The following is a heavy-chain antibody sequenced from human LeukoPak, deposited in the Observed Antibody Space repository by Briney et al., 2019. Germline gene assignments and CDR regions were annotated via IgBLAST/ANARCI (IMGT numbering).Heavy chain of an antibody. CDR1: GGSFSGYY. Sequence: SETLSLTCAVYGGSFSGYYWSWIRQPPGKGLEWIGEINHSGSTNYNPSLKSRVTISVDTSKNQFSLKLSSVTAADTAVYYCARDGGYDSSGYRYYFDYWGQGTLVTVSS. CDR3: ARDGGYDSSGYRYYFDY. CDR2: INHSGST. D-gene: IGHD3-22*01. J-gene: IGHJ4*02. V-gene: IGHV4-34*01.